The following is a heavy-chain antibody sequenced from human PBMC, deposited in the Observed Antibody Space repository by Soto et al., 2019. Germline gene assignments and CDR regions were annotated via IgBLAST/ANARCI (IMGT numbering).Heavy chain of an antibody. D-gene: IGHD2-15*01. Sequence: QVQLVQSGAEVKKPGASVKVACTASGYTFTSYDIHWVRQATGQGPEWMGWMKPNSGNTGLVQKFPGRVTVTRNTSINTAYMGRSSVRSEDTAVYYCGRGRGCSGGSCSESVRNFDFWGQGTPVTVSS. CDR2: MKPNSGNT. CDR3: GRGRGCSGGSCSESVRNFDF. J-gene: IGHJ4*02. V-gene: IGHV1-8*01. CDR1: GYTFTSYD.